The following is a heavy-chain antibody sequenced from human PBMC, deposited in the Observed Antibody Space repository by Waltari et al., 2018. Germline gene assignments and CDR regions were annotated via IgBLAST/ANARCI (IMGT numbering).Heavy chain of an antibody. J-gene: IGHJ4*02. Sequence: EVQLVESGGGLVKTGGSVRLSCAASGFTFGSYWMHWVRQAPGKGLVWVLRIHSYWSSTSDADSVKGRFTISRDNAKNTLYRQMNSLRAEDTAVYYCARMGRQQLVRAFDYWGQGTLVTVSS. CDR2: IHSYWSST. V-gene: IGHV3-74*01. CDR3: ARMGRQQLVRAFDY. CDR1: GFTFGSYW. D-gene: IGHD6-13*01.